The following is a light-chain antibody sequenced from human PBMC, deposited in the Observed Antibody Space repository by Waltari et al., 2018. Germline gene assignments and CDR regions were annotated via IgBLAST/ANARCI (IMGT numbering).Light chain of an antibody. CDR2: KDT. V-gene: IGLV3-27*01. Sequence: SYELTQPSSVSVSPGQTAKISCSGNILAKKYARWFQPKPGQAPVLIIYKDTERPSGIPERFSGSSSGTTVTLTVSGAQVEDEADYYCYCAADDNRLFGGGTKLTVL. CDR3: YCAADDNRL. J-gene: IGLJ2*01. CDR1: ILAKKY.